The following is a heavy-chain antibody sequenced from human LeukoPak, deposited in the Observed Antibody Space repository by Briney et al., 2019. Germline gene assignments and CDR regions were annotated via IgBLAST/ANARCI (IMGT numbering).Heavy chain of an antibody. Sequence: PGGSLRLSCAASGFTFSNYAIHWVRQAPGKGLEWAAVISFDGSNKYYADSVKGRFIISRDNSKNTLYLQMNSLRIEDTAVYYCARDLLDSSGWYGFYFDYWGQGTLATVSS. CDR2: ISFDGSNK. CDR3: ARDLLDSSGWYGFYFDY. D-gene: IGHD6-19*01. J-gene: IGHJ4*02. CDR1: GFTFSNYA. V-gene: IGHV3-30-3*01.